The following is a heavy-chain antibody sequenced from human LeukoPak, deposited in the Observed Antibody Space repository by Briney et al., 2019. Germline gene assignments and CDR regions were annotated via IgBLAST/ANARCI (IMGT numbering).Heavy chain of an antibody. Sequence: ASVKVSCKASVYTFTSYYMHWVRQAPGQGLEWMGIINPSGGSTSYAQKFQGRVTMTRDTSTSAVYMELSSLRSEDTAVYYCARDAGIQLWFDYWGQGTLVTVSS. CDR1: VYTFTSYY. CDR2: INPSGGST. J-gene: IGHJ4*02. V-gene: IGHV1-46*01. CDR3: ARDAGIQLWFDY. D-gene: IGHD5-18*01.